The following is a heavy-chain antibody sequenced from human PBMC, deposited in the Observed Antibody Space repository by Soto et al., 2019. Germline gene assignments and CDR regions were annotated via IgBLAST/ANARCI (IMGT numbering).Heavy chain of an antibody. J-gene: IGHJ6*02. CDR3: ARVGYYYYGMDV. CDR2: IYYSGST. V-gene: IGHV4-31*03. Sequence: SETLSLTCTVSGGSISSGGYYWSWIRQHPGKGLEWIGYIYYSGSTYYNPSLKSRVTISVDTSKNQFSLKLSSVTAADTAVYYCARVGYYYYGMDVWGQGTTVTVSS. CDR1: GGSISSGGYY.